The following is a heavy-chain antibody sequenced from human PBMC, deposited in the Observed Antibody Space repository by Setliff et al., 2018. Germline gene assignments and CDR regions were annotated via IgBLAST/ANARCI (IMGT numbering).Heavy chain of an antibody. J-gene: IGHJ6*03. D-gene: IGHD3-10*01. V-gene: IGHV3-33*01. Sequence: GGSLRLSCEVSGFTFSAHGMHWVRQAPGKGPEWVAVIWFDGRKTQYGDSVKGRFTISRDNAKNSLYLQMNSLRAEDTALYYCARENTGFYYHYYMDVWGKGTTVTVSS. CDR2: IWFDGRKT. CDR1: GFTFSAHG. CDR3: ARENTGFYYHYYMDV.